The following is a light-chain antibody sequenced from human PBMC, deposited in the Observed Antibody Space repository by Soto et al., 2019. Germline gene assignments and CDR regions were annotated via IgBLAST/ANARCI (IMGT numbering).Light chain of an antibody. V-gene: IGKV1-5*03. CDR3: QHYTSYSEA. CDR2: KAS. Sequence: DIQMTQSPSTLSGSVGDRVTFTCRASQTISSWLAWYQQKPGKAPKLLIYKASTLKSGVPSRFSGSGSGTEFTLTISSLQPDDFATYYCQHYTSYSEAFGQGTKVELK. J-gene: IGKJ1*01. CDR1: QTISSW.